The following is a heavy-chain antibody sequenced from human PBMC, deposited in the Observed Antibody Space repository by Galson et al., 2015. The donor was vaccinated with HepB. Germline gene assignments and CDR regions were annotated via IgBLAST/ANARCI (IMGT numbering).Heavy chain of an antibody. J-gene: IGHJ5*02. CDR1: GYIFTSYY. D-gene: IGHD6-19*01. V-gene: IGHV1-46*04. CDR3: ARGRIDSSGWYDFGWFDP. CDR2: INTIGGST. Sequence: SVKVSCKASGYIFTSYYIHWVRQAPGQGLEWMGIINTIGGSTTYAQKLQGRVTMTRDTSTSTVYMEMSSLRSEDTAVYYCARGRIDSSGWYDFGWFDPWGQGTLVTVSS.